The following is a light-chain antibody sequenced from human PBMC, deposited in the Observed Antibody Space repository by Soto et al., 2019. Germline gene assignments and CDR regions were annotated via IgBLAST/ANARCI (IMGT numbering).Light chain of an antibody. CDR2: LGS. CDR1: QTLLHSNGNDY. J-gene: IGKJ2*01. V-gene: IGKV2-28*01. Sequence: DNVMTQSPLSLPVTPGEPASISCRSSQTLLHSNGNDYLDWYVQKPGQSPQVLIYLGSSRASGVSDRISGSGSGTDFSLKISRVEAEDVGIYYCMQVRQPPYTFGQVTTLEIK. CDR3: MQVRQPPYT.